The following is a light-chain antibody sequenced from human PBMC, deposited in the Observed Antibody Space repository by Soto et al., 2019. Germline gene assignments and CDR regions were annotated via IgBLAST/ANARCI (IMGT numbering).Light chain of an antibody. Sequence: QSALTQPPSASGSPGQSVTISCTGTSSDVGGYNYVSWYQQHPAKAPKLMIYEVSERPSGVPDRFSGSKSGNTASLTVSGLQAEDEADYYCSSYAGRSLAFGGGTKVTVL. J-gene: IGLJ2*01. CDR3: SSYAGRSLA. V-gene: IGLV2-8*01. CDR2: EVS. CDR1: SSDVGGYNY.